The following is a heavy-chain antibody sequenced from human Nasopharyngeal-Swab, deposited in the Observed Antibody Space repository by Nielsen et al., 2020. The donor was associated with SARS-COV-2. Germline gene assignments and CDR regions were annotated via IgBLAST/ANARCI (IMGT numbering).Heavy chain of an antibody. J-gene: IGHJ5*02. CDR3: ARGDIVVVPAAIPGRPFDP. V-gene: IGHV3-30-3*01. CDR1: GFPFSSYA. D-gene: IGHD2-2*02. CDR2: ISYDGSNK. Sequence: LKISCAASGFPFSSYAMHWVRQAPGKGLEWVAVISYDGSNKYYADSVKGRFTISRDNSKNTLYLQMNSLRAEDTAVYYCARGDIVVVPAAIPGRPFDPWGQGTLVTVSS.